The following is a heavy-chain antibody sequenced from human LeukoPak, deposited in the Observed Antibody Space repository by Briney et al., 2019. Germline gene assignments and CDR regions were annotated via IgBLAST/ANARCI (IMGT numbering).Heavy chain of an antibody. Sequence: ASVKVSCKASGYTFTGYYMHWVRQAPGQGLEWMGWINPNSGGTNYAQKFQGRVTMTRDTSISTAYMELSRLRSDDTAVYYCARDLSNSWYEHLLDYWGQGTLVTVSS. D-gene: IGHD6-13*01. CDR3: ARDLSNSWYEHLLDY. CDR2: INPNSGGT. CDR1: GYTFTGYY. V-gene: IGHV1-2*02. J-gene: IGHJ4*02.